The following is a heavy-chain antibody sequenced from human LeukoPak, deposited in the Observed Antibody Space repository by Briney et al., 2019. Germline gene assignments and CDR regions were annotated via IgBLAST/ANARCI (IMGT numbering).Heavy chain of an antibody. D-gene: IGHD3-22*01. V-gene: IGHV3-33*08. CDR3: ARDVARSTMIPWGYYFDY. CDR2: IWYDGSNK. CDR1: GFTFSSYG. Sequence: TGGSLRLSCAASGFTFSSYGMHWVRQAPGKALEWVAVIWYDGSNKYYADSVKGRFTISRDNSKNTLYLQMNSLRAEDTAVYYCARDVARSTMIPWGYYFDYWGQGTLVTVSS. J-gene: IGHJ4*02.